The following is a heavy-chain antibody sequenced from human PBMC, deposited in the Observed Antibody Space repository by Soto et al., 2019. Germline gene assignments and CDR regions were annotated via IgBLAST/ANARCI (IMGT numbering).Heavy chain of an antibody. CDR3: ARESNSGSSLHFDY. CDR2: ISYDGSNE. CDR1: AFTFSAYP. Sequence: QVQLVESGGGVVQPGRSLRLSCAPSAFTFSAYPMNWVRQAPGKWLEWVAGISYDGSNEYYADSVRGRFTISRDNSKNTLYPHMISLRPEDTAVYYCARESNSGSSLHFDYWGQGTLVTVSS. V-gene: IGHV3-30-3*01. D-gene: IGHD1-26*01. J-gene: IGHJ4*02.